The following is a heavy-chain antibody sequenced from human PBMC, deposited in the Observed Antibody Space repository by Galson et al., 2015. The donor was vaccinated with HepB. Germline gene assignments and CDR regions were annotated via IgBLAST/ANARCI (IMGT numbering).Heavy chain of an antibody. D-gene: IGHD2-15*01. CDR1: GGSISNIHYY. CDR2: IFYIGRA. CDR3: ARRDGGSYYNHGLDV. J-gene: IGHJ6*02. Sequence: SETLSLTCNVSGGSISNIHYYWAWICQTPGKGLEWIGTIFYIGRAYYNPSLRSRVTISIDTSSNQFSLKLSSVTAADTGVYYCARRDGGSYYNHGLDVWGQGTTVTVS. V-gene: IGHV4-39*01.